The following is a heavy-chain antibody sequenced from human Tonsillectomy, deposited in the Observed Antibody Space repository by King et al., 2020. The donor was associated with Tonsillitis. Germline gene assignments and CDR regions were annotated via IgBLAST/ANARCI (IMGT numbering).Heavy chain of an antibody. D-gene: IGHD5-18*01. CDR1: GYSFTSYW. CDR3: ARLDTAMFKGYYYYGMDV. CDR2: IDPSDSYT. Sequence: EVQLVESGAEVKKPGESLRISCKGSGYSFTSYWINWVRQMPGKGLEWMGRIDPSDSYTNYSPSFQGHVTISADKSISTAYLQWSSLKASDTAMYYCARLDTAMFKGYYYYGMDVWGQGTTVTVSS. V-gene: IGHV5-10-1*03. J-gene: IGHJ6*02.